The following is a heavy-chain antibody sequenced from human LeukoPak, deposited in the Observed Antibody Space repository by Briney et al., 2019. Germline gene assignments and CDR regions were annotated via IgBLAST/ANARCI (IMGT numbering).Heavy chain of an antibody. Sequence: SETLSLTCSVSGGSIISNSYYWGCVRQPPGKGLEFIGSISYFGTTYYNPSLESRVTVSVDTSKNQFSLKLRSVTAADTAVYFCARLDWGSGGIGSFDSWGQGTLVTVSS. CDR2: ISYFGTT. J-gene: IGHJ4*02. D-gene: IGHD7-27*01. V-gene: IGHV4-39*01. CDR3: ARLDWGSGGIGSFDS. CDR1: GGSIISNSYY.